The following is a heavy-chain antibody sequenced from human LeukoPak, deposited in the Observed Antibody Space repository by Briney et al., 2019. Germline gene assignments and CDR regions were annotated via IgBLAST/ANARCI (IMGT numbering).Heavy chain of an antibody. CDR1: GYTFTSYG. V-gene: IGHV1-18*01. J-gene: IGHJ5*02. CDR3: ARALVRGVIIEGWFDP. CDR2: ISAYNGNT. D-gene: IGHD3-10*01. Sequence: GASVKVSCKASGYTFTSYGISWVRQAPGQGLEWMGWISAYNGNTNYAQKLQGRVTMTTDTSTSTAYMELRSLRSDDTAVYYCARALVRGVIIEGWFDPWGQGTLVTVSS.